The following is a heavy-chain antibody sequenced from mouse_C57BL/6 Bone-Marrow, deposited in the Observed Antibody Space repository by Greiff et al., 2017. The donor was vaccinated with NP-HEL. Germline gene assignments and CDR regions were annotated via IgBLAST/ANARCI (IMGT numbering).Heavy chain of an antibody. CDR3: ARLYYYGSSPWFAY. J-gene: IGHJ3*01. V-gene: IGHV1-82*01. CDR1: GYAFSSSW. Sequence: QVQLKQSGPELVKPGASVKISCKASGYAFSSSWMNWVKQRPGKGLGWIGRIYPGDGDTNYNGKFKGKATLTADKSSSTAYMQLSSLTSEDSAVYFCARLYYYGSSPWFAYWGQGTLVTVSA. CDR2: IYPGDGDT. D-gene: IGHD1-1*01.